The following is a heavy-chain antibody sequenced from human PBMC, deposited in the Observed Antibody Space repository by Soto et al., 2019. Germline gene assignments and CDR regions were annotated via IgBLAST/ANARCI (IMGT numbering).Heavy chain of an antibody. J-gene: IGHJ4*02. Sequence: GGSLRLSCTASGFTFGDYAMSWFRQAPGKGLEWVGFIRSKAYGGTTEYAASVKGRFTISRDDSKSIAYLQMNSLKTEDTAVYYCTRDRGTDYDILTGYYLYFFDYWGQGTLVTVSS. V-gene: IGHV3-49*03. CDR2: IRSKAYGGTT. CDR3: TRDRGTDYDILTGYYLYFFDY. CDR1: GFTFGDYA. D-gene: IGHD3-9*01.